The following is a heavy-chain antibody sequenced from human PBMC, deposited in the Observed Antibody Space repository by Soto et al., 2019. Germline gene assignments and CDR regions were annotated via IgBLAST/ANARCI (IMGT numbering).Heavy chain of an antibody. Sequence: QVQLQESGPGLVKPSQTLSLTCTVSGGSISSGGYYWSWIRQHPGKGLEWIGYIYYSGSTYYNPSLKSRVTISVDTSKNHFSLKLSSVTAADTAVYYCAAQIVVVPAAKIGAAAGTRYFDLWGRGTLVTVSS. J-gene: IGHJ2*01. D-gene: IGHD2-2*01. CDR2: IYYSGST. V-gene: IGHV4-31*03. CDR3: AAQIVVVPAAKIGAAAGTRYFDL. CDR1: GGSISSGGYY.